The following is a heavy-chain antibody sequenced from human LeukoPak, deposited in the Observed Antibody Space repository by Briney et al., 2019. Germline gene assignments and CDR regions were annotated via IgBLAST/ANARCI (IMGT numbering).Heavy chain of an antibody. D-gene: IGHD4-17*01. CDR2: ITDSGRKT. V-gene: IGHV3-23*01. J-gene: IGHJ4*02. CDR1: GLIFSNYA. Sequence: GGSLRLSCAASGLIFSNYAMNWARQASGKGLEWVSGITDSGRKTYYADSVKGRFSISRDNSKNTLYLQMNSLRAEDTAVYYCAKDRGYGDYGTTDWGQGTLVTVSS. CDR3: AKDRGYGDYGTTD.